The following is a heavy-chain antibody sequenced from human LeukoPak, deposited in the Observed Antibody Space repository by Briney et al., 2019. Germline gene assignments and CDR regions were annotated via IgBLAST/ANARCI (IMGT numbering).Heavy chain of an antibody. V-gene: IGHV4-59*01. J-gene: IGHJ4*02. CDR2: IYYSGST. CDR3: ARSEYLSFDY. CDR1: GGSISSYY. Sequence: SSETLSLTCTVSGGSISSYYWSWIRQPPGKGLEWIGYIYYSGSTNYNPSLKSRVTISVDTSKNQFSLKLSSVTAADTAVYYCARSEYLSFDYWGQGTLVTVSS. D-gene: IGHD6-6*01.